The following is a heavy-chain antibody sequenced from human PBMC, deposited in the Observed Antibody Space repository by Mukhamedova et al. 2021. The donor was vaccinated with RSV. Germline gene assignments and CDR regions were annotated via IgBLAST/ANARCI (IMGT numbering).Heavy chain of an antibody. CDR2: GGST. V-gene: IGHV3-53*01. D-gene: IGHD6-13*01. Sequence: GGSTYYADSVKGRFTISRDNSKNTLYLQMNSLRAEDTAVYYCARDGIAAAGDPNYYYYYGMDVWGQGTTVTVSS. CDR3: ARDGIAAAGDPNYYYYYGMDV. J-gene: IGHJ6*02.